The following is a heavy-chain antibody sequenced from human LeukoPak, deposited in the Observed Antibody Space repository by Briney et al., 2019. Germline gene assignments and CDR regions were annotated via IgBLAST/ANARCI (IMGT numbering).Heavy chain of an antibody. CDR1: GGSISSYY. J-gene: IGHJ4*02. Sequence: KPSETLSLTCTVSGGSISSYYWSWIRQPPGKGLEWIGYIYYSGSTNYNPSLKSRVTISVDTSKNQFSLKLSSATAADAAVYYCARDGENQYYFDYWGQGTLVTVSS. CDR2: IYYSGST. V-gene: IGHV4-59*01. D-gene: IGHD1-14*01. CDR3: ARDGENQYYFDY.